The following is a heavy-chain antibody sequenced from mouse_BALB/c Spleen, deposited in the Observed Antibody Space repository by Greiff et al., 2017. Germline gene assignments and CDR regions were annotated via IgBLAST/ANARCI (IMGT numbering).Heavy chain of an antibody. CDR1: GFSLTDYG. CDR3: AKGDYGNYVFAY. V-gene: IGHV2-6-5*01. CDR2: IWGGGST. D-gene: IGHD2-1*01. Sequence: VKLMESGPGLVAPSQSLSITCTVSGFSLTDYGVSWIRQPPGKGLEWLGVIWGGGSTYYDSALKSRLSISKDNSKSQVFLKMNSLQTDDTAMYYCAKGDYGNYVFAYWGQGTLVTVSA. J-gene: IGHJ3*01.